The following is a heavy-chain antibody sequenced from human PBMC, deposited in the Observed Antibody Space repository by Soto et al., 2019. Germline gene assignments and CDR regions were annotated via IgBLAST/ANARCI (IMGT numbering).Heavy chain of an antibody. D-gene: IGHD3-3*01. V-gene: IGHV4-39*01. CDR3: ARPITIFGVDTDALPFDYMDV. J-gene: IGHJ6*03. Sequence: SETLSLTCTVSGGSISSSSYYWGWIRQPPGKGLEWIGSIYYSGSTYYNPSLKSRVTISVDTSKNQFSLKLSSVTAADTAVYYCARPITIFGVDTDALPFDYMDVWGKGTTVTVSS. CDR2: IYYSGST. CDR1: GGSISSSSYY.